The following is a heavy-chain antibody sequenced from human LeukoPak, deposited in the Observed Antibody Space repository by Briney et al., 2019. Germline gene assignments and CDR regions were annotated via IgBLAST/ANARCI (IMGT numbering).Heavy chain of an antibody. CDR2: IYHSGST. J-gene: IGHJ4*02. D-gene: IGHD3-3*01. Sequence: SETLSLTCTVSGGSISSGGYYWRWIRQPPGKGLEWIGYIYHSGSTYYNPSLKSRVTISVDRSKNQFSLKLSSVTAVDTAVYYCARGGTIFGVVPPFDYWGQGTLVTVSS. CDR1: GGSISSGGYY. CDR3: ARGGTIFGVVPPFDY. V-gene: IGHV4-30-2*01.